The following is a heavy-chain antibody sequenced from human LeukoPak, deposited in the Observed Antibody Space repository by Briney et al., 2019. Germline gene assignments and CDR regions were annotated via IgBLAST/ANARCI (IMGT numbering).Heavy chain of an antibody. J-gene: IGHJ4*02. CDR3: ARMGNPATVTADY. CDR2: IYHSGST. CDR1: GGSISSGGYY. V-gene: IGHV4-30-2*01. D-gene: IGHD4-17*01. Sequence: PSETLSLTCTVSGGSISSGGYYWSWIRQPPGKGLEWIGYIYHSGSTYYNPSLKSRVTIPVDRSKNQFSLKLSSVTAADTAVYYCARMGNPATVTADYWGQGTLVTVSS.